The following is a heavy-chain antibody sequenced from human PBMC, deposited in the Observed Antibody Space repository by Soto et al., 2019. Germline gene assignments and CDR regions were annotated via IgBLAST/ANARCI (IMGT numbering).Heavy chain of an antibody. CDR3: ASLGYCSSTSCYGIDY. J-gene: IGHJ4*02. CDR1: GGSISSSSYY. CDR2: IYYSGRT. D-gene: IGHD2-2*01. Sequence: QLQLQESGPGLVKPSETLSLTCTVSGGSISSSSYYWGWIRQPPGKGLEWIGSIYYSGRTYYNPSLKSRVTISVDTSKNQFSLKLSSVTAADTAVYYCASLGYCSSTSCYGIDYWGQGTLVTVSS. V-gene: IGHV4-39*01.